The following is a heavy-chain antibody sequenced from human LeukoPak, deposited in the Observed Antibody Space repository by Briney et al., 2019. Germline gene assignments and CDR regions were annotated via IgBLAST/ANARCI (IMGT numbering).Heavy chain of an antibody. Sequence: PGRSLRLSCAASGFTFSSYGMHWVRQAPGKGLEWVAVIWYDGSNKYYADSVKGRFTISRDNSKNTLYLQMNSLRAEDTAVYYCAKDSRGGNPCGIDYWGQGTLVTVS. CDR3: AKDSRGGNPCGIDY. V-gene: IGHV3-33*06. CDR2: IWYDGSNK. CDR1: GFTFSSYG. D-gene: IGHD4-23*01. J-gene: IGHJ4*02.